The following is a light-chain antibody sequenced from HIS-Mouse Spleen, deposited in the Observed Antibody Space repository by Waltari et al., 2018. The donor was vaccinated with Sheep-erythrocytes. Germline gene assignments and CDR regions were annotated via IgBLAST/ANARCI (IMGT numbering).Light chain of an antibody. Sequence: SYVLTQPPSVSVAPGKTARITCGGNNIGSKSVHWYQQKPGQAPVLVVYDDSDRPSGIPARCSGSNSGNTATLTISRVEAGDEADYYCQVWDSSSDWVFGGGTKLTVL. J-gene: IGLJ3*02. CDR2: DDS. V-gene: IGLV3-21*03. CDR3: QVWDSSSDWV. CDR1: NIGSKS.